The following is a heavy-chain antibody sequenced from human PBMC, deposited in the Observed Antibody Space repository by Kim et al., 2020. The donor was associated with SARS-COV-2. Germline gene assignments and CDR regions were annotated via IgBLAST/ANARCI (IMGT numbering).Heavy chain of an antibody. Sequence: GGSLKISCQGSGYNFRDFWIVWVRQMPGKGLEVMGIIYPGDSDTRYTPSFRGQVTISADNSISTAYLHWSSLKASDSAIYYCTRLSWGAGMIFHKEHREGRQGFDVWGQGTTVTVSS. CDR2: IYPGDSDT. CDR3: TRLSWGAGMIFHKEHREGRQGFDV. CDR1: GYNFRDFW. J-gene: IGHJ6*02. V-gene: IGHV5-51*01. D-gene: IGHD1-26*01.